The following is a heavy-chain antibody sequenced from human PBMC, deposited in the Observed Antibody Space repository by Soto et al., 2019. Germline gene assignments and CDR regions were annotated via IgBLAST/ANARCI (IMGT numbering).Heavy chain of an antibody. CDR1: GFTFTSSA. Sequence: SVKVSCKASGFTFTSSAVQWVRQARGQRLEWIGWIVVGSGNTNYAQKFQERVTITRDMSTSTAYMELSSLRSEDTAVYYCAADRVNWGYYYGMDVWGQGTTVTVSS. J-gene: IGHJ6*02. V-gene: IGHV1-58*01. CDR3: AADRVNWGYYYGMDV. CDR2: IVVGSGNT. D-gene: IGHD7-27*01.